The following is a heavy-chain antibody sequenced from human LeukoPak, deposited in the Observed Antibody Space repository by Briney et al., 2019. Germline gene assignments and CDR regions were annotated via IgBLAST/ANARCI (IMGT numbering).Heavy chain of an antibody. CDR2: INHSGST. D-gene: IGHD2-15*01. CDR3: ARGRVVVAATPNLFDY. V-gene: IGHV4-39*07. J-gene: IGHJ4*02. CDR1: GGSISSSSYY. Sequence: PSETLSLTCTVSGGSISSSSYYWGWIRQPPGKGLEWIGEINHSGSTNYNPSLKSRVTISVDTSKNQFSLKLSSVTAADTAVYYCARGRVVVAATPNLFDYWGQGTLVTVTS.